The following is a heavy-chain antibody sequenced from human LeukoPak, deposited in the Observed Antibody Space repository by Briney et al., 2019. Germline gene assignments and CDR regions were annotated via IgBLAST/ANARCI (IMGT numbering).Heavy chain of an antibody. CDR2: ISTNTTTI. CDR3: ARGGDNSNNWFDP. CDR1: GFTFKFYS. Sequence: GGSLRFSCAASGFTFKFYSMNWVRQAPRKGLEWVSHISTNTTTIYYADSVKGRFTISRDNAKNSLYLQMNSLRAEDTAVYYCARGGDNSNNWFDPWGQGTLVTVSS. V-gene: IGHV3-48*01. J-gene: IGHJ5*02. D-gene: IGHD3-10*01.